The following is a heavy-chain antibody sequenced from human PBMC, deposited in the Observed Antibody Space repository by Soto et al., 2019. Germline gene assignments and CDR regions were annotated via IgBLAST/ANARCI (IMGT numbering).Heavy chain of an antibody. Sequence: EMQLVESGGGLVQPGGSLRLSCAASGFTFSHYWMHWVRQVPGKGLVWVSRINNDGTRTFYADSVKGRFTVSRDNAKNTLYLQMNSLRAEVTALYYCTRDENGVGPTQDYWGQGTLVTVSS. V-gene: IGHV3-74*01. CDR2: INNDGTRT. J-gene: IGHJ4*02. CDR1: GFTFSHYW. CDR3: TRDENGVGPTQDY. D-gene: IGHD1-26*01.